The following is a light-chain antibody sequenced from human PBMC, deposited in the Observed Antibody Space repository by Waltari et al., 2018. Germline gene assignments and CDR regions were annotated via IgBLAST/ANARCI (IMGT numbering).Light chain of an antibody. V-gene: IGLV1-47*02. J-gene: IGLJ2*01. CDR3: AAWDDTLSAVV. CDR1: SSNIGSNY. CDR2: TND. Sequence: QSVLTQPPSTSGTPGQRVTISCSGSSSNIGSNYVYWYQHLPGTAPKLLISTNDQRPSGVPDRFSGSKSGTSASLAISGLQSDDESDYFCAAWDDTLSAVVFGGGTKLTVL.